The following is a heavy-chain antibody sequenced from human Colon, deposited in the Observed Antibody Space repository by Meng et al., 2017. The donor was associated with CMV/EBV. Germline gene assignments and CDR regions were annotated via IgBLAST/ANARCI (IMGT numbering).Heavy chain of an antibody. J-gene: IGHJ1*01. CDR3: ARVGGGSFLRGYLED. CDR2: INPNSGGT. CDR1: GYTFTDFY. Sequence: ASVKVSCKTSGYTFTDFYIHWVRQAPGQGLEWMGWINPNSGGTKYPQKFQGRVTVTRDNSISTVYMELSRLRSDDTAVYYCARVGGGSFLRGYLEDWGQGSLVTVSS. V-gene: IGHV1-2*02. D-gene: IGHD5-18*01.